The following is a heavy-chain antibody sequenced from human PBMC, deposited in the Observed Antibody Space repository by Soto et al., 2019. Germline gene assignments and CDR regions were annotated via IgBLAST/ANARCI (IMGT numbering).Heavy chain of an antibody. CDR1: GYTFTSYY. CDR3: ARDLKGQPERMVRGVIIPGYYFDY. J-gene: IGHJ4*02. Sequence: ASVKVSCKASGYTFTSYYMHWVRQAPGQGLEWMGIINPSGGSTSYAQKFQGRVTMTRDTSTSTVYMELSSLRSEDTAVYYCARDLKGQPERMVRGVIIPGYYFDYWGQGTLVTVSS. V-gene: IGHV1-46*01. CDR2: INPSGGST. D-gene: IGHD3-10*01.